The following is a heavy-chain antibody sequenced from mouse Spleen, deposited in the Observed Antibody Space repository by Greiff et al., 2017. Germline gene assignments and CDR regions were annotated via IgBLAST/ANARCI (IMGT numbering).Heavy chain of an antibody. V-gene: IGHV5-16*01. Sequence: EVMLVESEGGLVQPGSSMKLSCTASGFTFSDYYMAWVRQVPEKGLEWVANINYDGSSTYYLDSLKSRFIISRDNAKNILYLQMSSLKSEDTATYYCAREGGYDGFYAMDYWGQGTSVTVSS. J-gene: IGHJ4*01. CDR1: GFTFSDYY. CDR3: AREGGYDGFYAMDY. D-gene: IGHD2-2*01. CDR2: INYDGSST.